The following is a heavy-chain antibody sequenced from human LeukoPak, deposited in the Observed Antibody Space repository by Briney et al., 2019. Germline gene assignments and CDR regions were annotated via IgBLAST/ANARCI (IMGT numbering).Heavy chain of an antibody. CDR2: ISSSSSYI. D-gene: IGHD2-2*01. Sequence: GGSLRLSCAASGFTFSSYSMNWVRQAPGKGLEWVSSISSSSSYIYYADSVKGRFTISRDNAKNSLYLQMNSLRAEDTAVYYCAREWIDYQLLRGLFDPRGQGTLVTVSS. V-gene: IGHV3-21*01. CDR1: GFTFSSYS. CDR3: AREWIDYQLLRGLFDP. J-gene: IGHJ5*02.